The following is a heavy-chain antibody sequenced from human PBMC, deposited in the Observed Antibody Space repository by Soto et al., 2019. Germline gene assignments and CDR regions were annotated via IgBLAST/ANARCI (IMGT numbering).Heavy chain of an antibody. Sequence: PSETLSLTCTVSGGSISSYYWSWIRQPPGKGLEWIGYIYYSGSTNYNPSLKSRVTISVDTSKNQFSPKLSSVTAADTAVYYCARENVDYGDEYYYYGMDVWGQGTTVTVSS. J-gene: IGHJ6*02. CDR2: IYYSGST. CDR1: GGSISSYY. D-gene: IGHD4-17*01. V-gene: IGHV4-59*01. CDR3: ARENVDYGDEYYYYGMDV.